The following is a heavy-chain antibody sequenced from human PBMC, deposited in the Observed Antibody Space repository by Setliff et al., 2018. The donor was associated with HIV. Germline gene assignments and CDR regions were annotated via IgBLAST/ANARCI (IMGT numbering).Heavy chain of an antibody. Sequence: SETLSLTCTASGGSISTNNYYWAWIRQPPGKGLEWIGTIDYSGNTYYNASLRSRAIISGDMSKNQFSLNLNSVTASETAVYYCARHRYRFGIDSWGQGALVTVSS. J-gene: IGHJ5*01. CDR1: GGSISTNNYY. V-gene: IGHV4-39*01. CDR2: IDYSGNT. CDR3: ARHRYRFGIDS. D-gene: IGHD3-16*01.